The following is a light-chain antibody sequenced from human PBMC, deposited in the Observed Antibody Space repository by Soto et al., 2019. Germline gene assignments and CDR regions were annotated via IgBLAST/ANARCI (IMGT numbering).Light chain of an antibody. Sequence: ENVVTQSPGTLSLSPGERATLSCRVSQSVTNSFFAWYQQRPGQAPRLLIYGISSRATGIPDRFSGSGSGTDFTLTISRLEPEDFVMYYCQQYSSLPHTFGQGTKLEVK. CDR2: GIS. J-gene: IGKJ2*01. CDR1: QSVTNSF. CDR3: QQYSSLPHT. V-gene: IGKV3-20*01.